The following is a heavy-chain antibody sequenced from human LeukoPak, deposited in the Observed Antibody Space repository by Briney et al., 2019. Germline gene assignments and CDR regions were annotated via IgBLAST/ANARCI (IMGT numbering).Heavy chain of an antibody. Sequence: SETLSLTCTVSGGSISSSSYYWGWIRQPPGTGLEWIGTIYYSGSTYYSPSLKSRVTISVDTSQNQFSLTVHSVTAADTAVYYCARLYYYYYYMDVWGKGTTVTVSS. CDR3: ARLYYYYYYMDV. CDR1: GGSISSSSYY. CDR2: IYYSGST. J-gene: IGHJ6*03. V-gene: IGHV4-39*01.